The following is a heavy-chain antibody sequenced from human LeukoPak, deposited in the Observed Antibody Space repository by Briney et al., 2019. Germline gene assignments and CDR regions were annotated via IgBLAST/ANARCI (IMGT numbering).Heavy chain of an antibody. CDR2: IRYDGVIQ. D-gene: IGHD1-1*01. V-gene: IGHV3-30*02. CDR1: EFTLSNFG. CDR3: AKDRAWKFYFDS. J-gene: IGHJ4*02. Sequence: PGGSLRLSCAASEFTLSNFGMHWVRQAPGKGLEWVAFIRYDGVIQFYADSVKGRFTISRDDSKNTLFLHMNTLRAEDTAVYYCAKDRAWKFYFDSWGQGTLVTVSS.